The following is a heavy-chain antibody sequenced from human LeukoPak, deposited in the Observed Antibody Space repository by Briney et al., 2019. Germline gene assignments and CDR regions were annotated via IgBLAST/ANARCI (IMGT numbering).Heavy chain of an antibody. CDR2: SYYSGST. CDR1: GGSISSGDYY. Sequence: SETLSLTCTVSGGSISSGDYYWSWIRQPPGKGLEWIVYSYYSGSTYYNPSLKSRVTISVYTSKNQFSLKLSSVTAAASALYSCAKVYYDSSGLYYFDYWGQGTLVTVSA. D-gene: IGHD3-22*01. CDR3: AKVYYDSSGLYYFDY. J-gene: IGHJ4*02. V-gene: IGHV4-30-4*08.